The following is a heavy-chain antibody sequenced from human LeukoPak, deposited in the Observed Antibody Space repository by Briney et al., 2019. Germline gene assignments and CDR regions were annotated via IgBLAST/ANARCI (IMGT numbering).Heavy chain of an antibody. CDR3: ARDIGNGDYVDAFDI. D-gene: IGHD4-17*01. V-gene: IGHV3-21*01. CDR1: GFTFSSYS. CDR2: ISSSSSYI. J-gene: IGHJ3*02. Sequence: GGSLRLSCAASGFTFSSYSMNWVRQAPGKGLEWVSSISSSSSYIYYAVSVKGRFTISRDNAKNSLYLQMNSLRAEDTAVYYCARDIGNGDYVDAFDIWGQGTMVTVSS.